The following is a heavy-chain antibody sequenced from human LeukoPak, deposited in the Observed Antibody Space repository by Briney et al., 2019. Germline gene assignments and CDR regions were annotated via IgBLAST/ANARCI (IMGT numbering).Heavy chain of an antibody. CDR1: GFTFSSYW. J-gene: IGHJ4*02. V-gene: IGHV3-74*01. Sequence: GGSLRLSCAASGFTFSSYWMHWVRQAPGKGLVWVSHVNSDGSGTDYADSVKGRFTISRDNSKNTLYLQMDSLRVEDTAVYYCAKDVYHSSGSGYWGQGTLVTVSS. CDR2: VNSDGSGT. CDR3: AKDVYHSSGSGY. D-gene: IGHD3-22*01.